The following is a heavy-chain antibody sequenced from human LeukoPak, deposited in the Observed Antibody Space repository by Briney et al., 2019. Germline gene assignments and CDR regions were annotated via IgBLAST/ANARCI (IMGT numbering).Heavy chain of an antibody. V-gene: IGHV4-59*01. J-gene: IGHJ3*02. Sequence: KPSETLSLTCTVSGGSISSYYWSWIRQPPGKGLEWIGYIYYSGSTNYNPSLKSRVTISVDTSKNQFSLKLSSVTAADTAVYYCARAYDSSGYNAFDIWGQGTMVTVSS. CDR1: GGSISSYY. D-gene: IGHD3-22*01. CDR3: ARAYDSSGYNAFDI. CDR2: IYYSGST.